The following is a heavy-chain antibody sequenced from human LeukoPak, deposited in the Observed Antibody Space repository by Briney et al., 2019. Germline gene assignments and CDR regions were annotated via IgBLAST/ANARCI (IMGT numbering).Heavy chain of an antibody. D-gene: IGHD3-22*01. Sequence: TGGSLRLSCAASGFTFDDYGMSWVRQVPGKGLEWVSGINWNGGRIGYADSVKGRFTISRDNAKNSLYLQMNSLRAEDTALYYCARDPYDSSGAFDYWGQGTLVTVSS. CDR3: ARDPYDSSGAFDY. CDR2: INWNGGRI. J-gene: IGHJ4*02. CDR1: GFTFDDYG. V-gene: IGHV3-20*04.